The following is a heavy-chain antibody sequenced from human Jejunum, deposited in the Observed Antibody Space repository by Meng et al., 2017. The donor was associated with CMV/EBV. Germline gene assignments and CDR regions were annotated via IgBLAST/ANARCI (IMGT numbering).Heavy chain of an antibody. CDR1: GFSLTPSGVG. D-gene: IGHD4-11*01. CDR3: AHRPTTGWFFDY. CDR2: IYWDDDK. J-gene: IGHJ4*02. V-gene: IGHV2-5*02. Sequence: QIPFNVSRPSPVKPTLPLTLTCTFPGFSLTPSGVGVGWIRHPPGKALEWLALIYWDDDKRYSPSLKSRLAITKDTSKNQVVLTMTNLDPVDTVIYYCAHRPTTGWFFDYWGQGTLVTVSS.